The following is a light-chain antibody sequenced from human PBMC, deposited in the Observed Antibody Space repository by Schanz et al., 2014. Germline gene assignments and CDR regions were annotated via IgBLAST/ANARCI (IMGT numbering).Light chain of an antibody. V-gene: IGLV2-8*01. CDR2: EVS. J-gene: IGLJ2*01. CDR3: AAWDDSLNGPV. CDR1: SSDVGGYNF. Sequence: QSVLTQPPSASGSPGQSVTISCTGTSSDVGGYNFVSWYQQHPGKAPKLMIYEVSNRPSGVPDRFSGSKSGTSASLAISGLQSEDEADYFCAAWDDSLNGPVFGGGTKLTVL.